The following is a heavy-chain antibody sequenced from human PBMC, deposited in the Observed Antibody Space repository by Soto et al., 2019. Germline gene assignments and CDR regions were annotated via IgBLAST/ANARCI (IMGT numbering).Heavy chain of an antibody. Sequence: ASVKVSCKASGYTFTTYDINWVRQAPGQGLEWMGWMNPNRTNTGYAEKFQGRVTMTRDTSISTAYMELSSLRYDDTAVYYCVRGGFLSHDHVIIAPATLGFDPWGQGTLVTVS. J-gene: IGHJ5*02. CDR1: GYTFTTYD. CDR3: VRGGFLSHDHVIIAPATLGFDP. D-gene: IGHD2-2*01. V-gene: IGHV1-8*01. CDR2: MNPNRTNT.